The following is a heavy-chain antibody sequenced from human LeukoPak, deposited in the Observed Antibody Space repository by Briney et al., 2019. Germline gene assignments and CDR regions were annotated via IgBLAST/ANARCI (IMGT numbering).Heavy chain of an antibody. CDR2: LDPEDGET. CDR3: ARGVGDFWSGYYDY. D-gene: IGHD3-3*01. V-gene: IGHV1-24*01. J-gene: IGHJ4*02. Sequence: ASVKVSCKVSGYTLTELCMYWVRQAPGKGLEWMGGLDPEDGETIYAQRFQGRVTMTEDTSTDTAYMELSSLRSEDTAVYYCARGVGDFWSGYYDYWGQGTLVTVSS. CDR1: GYTLTELC.